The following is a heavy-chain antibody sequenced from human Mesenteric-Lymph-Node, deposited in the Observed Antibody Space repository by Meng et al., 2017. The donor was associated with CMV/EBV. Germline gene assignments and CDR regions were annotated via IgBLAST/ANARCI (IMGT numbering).Heavy chain of an antibody. V-gene: IGHV3-7*01. CDR1: GFTFSSYW. CDR2: IKQDGSEK. J-gene: IGHJ6*02. CDR3: ARELRGYCSSTSCYSPYYYYGMDV. Sequence: GESLKISCAASGFTFSSYWMSWVRQAPGKGLEWVANIKQDGSEKYYVDSVKGRFTISRDNAKNSLYLQMNSLRAEDTAVYYCARELRGYCSSTSCYSPYYYYGMDVWGQGTLVTVSS. D-gene: IGHD2-2*02.